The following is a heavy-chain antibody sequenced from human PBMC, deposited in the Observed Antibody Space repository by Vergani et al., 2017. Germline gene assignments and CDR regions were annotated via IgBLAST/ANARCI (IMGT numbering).Heavy chain of an antibody. CDR3: TRQVVYDSSGYRDY. J-gene: IGHJ4*02. D-gene: IGHD3-22*01. V-gene: IGHV3-73*01. CDR2: IRSKANSYAT. CDR1: GFTLSGSA. Sequence: EVQLVESGGGLVQPGGSLKLSCAASGFTLSGSAMHWVRQASGKGLAWVGRIRSKANSYATAYAASVKGRFTISRDDSKNTAYLQMNSLKTEDTAVYYCTRQVVYDSSGYRDYWGQGTLVTVSS.